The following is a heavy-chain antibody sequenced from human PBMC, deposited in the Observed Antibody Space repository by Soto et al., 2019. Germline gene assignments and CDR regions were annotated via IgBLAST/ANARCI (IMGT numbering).Heavy chain of an antibody. CDR1: GFTLSSYW. Sequence: EVQLVESGGGLVQPGGSLRLSCAASGFTLSSYWMNWVRLAPGKGLEWVANIKKDGSQKNYVDSVKGRFTISRDNAKNSLYPHMSSLRAEDTAVYYCMTSVTTHDYWGQGPLVPVSS. CDR3: MTSVTTHDY. V-gene: IGHV3-7*01. CDR2: IKKDGSQK. D-gene: IGHD4-17*01. J-gene: IGHJ4*02.